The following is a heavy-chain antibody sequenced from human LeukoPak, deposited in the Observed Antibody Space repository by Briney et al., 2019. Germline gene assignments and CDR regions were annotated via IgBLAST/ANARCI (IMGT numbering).Heavy chain of an antibody. J-gene: IGHJ4*02. CDR1: SVSIISSSYD. Sequence: SETLSLTCTVSSVSIISSSYDGGVIRQPPGKGLDWIGRIYYSGSTYYNPSLKSRVTISVDTSKNQSSRKLSSVPAADTAVYSCERLDYQLLSGFDYWGQGTLVTVS. D-gene: IGHD2-2*01. V-gene: IGHV4-39*01. CDR3: ERLDYQLLSGFDY. CDR2: IYYSGST.